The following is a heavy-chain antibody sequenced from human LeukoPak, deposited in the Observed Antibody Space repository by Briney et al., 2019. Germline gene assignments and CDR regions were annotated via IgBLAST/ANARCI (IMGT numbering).Heavy chain of an antibody. CDR3: ARGPTLSIDY. J-gene: IGHJ4*02. V-gene: IGHV3-30-3*01. CDR1: GFTFSSYA. Sequence: GGSLRLSCAASGFTFSSYAMHWVRQAPGKGLEWVAVISYDGSNKYYADSVKGRFTISRDNSKNTLYLQMNSLRAEDTAVYYCARGPTLSIDYWGQGTLLTVSS. CDR2: ISYDGSNK.